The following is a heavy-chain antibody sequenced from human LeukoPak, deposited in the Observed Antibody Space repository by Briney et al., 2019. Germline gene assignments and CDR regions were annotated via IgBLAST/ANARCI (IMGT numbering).Heavy chain of an antibody. CDR1: GYTXTNYG. J-gene: IGHJ4*02. D-gene: IGHD3-22*01. V-gene: IGHV1-18*01. Sequence: ASVKVSCKASGYTXTNYGISGVRQAPGQGLEWMGWISGYTGNTNYAQKLQGRVTMTTDTSTSTAYMELWSLGSDDAAVYYCARDAYYYDDGLASNFDYWGQGTLVTVSS. CDR2: ISGYTGNT. CDR3: ARDAYYYDDGLASNFDY.